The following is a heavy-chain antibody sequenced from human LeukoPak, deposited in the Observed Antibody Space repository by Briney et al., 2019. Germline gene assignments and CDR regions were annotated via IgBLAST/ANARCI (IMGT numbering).Heavy chain of an antibody. Sequence: GAALEISCKGSGYSFTSYWIGWGRPMAGKGQEWMGIIYPGDSDTRYSPSFQGQVTISADKSISTAYLQWSSLKASDTAMYYCARQGVVVVAATGYFDYWGQGTLVTVSS. CDR2: IYPGDSDT. CDR1: GYSFTSYW. J-gene: IGHJ4*02. D-gene: IGHD2-15*01. CDR3: ARQGVVVVAATGYFDY. V-gene: IGHV5-51*01.